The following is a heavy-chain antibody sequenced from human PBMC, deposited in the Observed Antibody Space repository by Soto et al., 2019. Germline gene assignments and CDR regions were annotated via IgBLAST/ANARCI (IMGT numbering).Heavy chain of an antibody. CDR3: AREQYNWKL. Sequence: PWETLSLTCTVSGVSITPYYWTWIRHPPGKGLEWIGYVYHTGNTYYNPSLKSRVTISLDTSKNQVSLRLKSVTAADTAVYYCAREQYNWKLWGQGTLVTVSS. CDR1: GVSITPYY. V-gene: IGHV4-59*01. J-gene: IGHJ4*02. CDR2: VYHTGNT. D-gene: IGHD1-20*01.